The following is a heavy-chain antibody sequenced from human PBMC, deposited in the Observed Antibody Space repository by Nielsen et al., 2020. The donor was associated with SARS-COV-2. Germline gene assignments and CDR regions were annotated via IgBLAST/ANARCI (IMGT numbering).Heavy chain of an antibody. CDR2: IKSKTDGGTT. CDR3: ARDNSSGWHIESFDY. J-gene: IGHJ4*02. D-gene: IGHD6-19*01. CDR1: GFTFSNAW. V-gene: IGHV3-15*01. Sequence: GESLKISCAASGFTFSNAWMSWVRQAPGKGLEWVGRIKSKTDGGTTDYAAPVKGRFTISRDDSKNTLYLQMNSLRAEDTAVYYCARDNSSGWHIESFDYWGQGTLVTVSS.